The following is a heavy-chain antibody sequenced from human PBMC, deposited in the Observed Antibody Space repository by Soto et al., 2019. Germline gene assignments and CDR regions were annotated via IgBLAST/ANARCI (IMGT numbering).Heavy chain of an antibody. CDR2: ISGSGGST. CDR3: AKALRLAIFGVVIMADAFDI. J-gene: IGHJ3*02. D-gene: IGHD3-3*01. Sequence: EVQLLESGGGLVQPGGSLRLSCAASGFTFSSYAMSWVRQAPGKGLEWVSAISGSGGSTYYADSVKGRFTIPRDNSKNTLYLQMNSLRAEDTAVYYCAKALRLAIFGVVIMADAFDIWGQGTMVTVSS. CDR1: GFTFSSYA. V-gene: IGHV3-23*01.